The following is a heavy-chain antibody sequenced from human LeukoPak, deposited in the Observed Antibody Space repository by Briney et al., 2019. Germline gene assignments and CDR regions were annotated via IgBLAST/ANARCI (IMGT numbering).Heavy chain of an antibody. J-gene: IGHJ4*02. D-gene: IGHD3-22*01. Sequence: PGGSLRLSCSASGVTFSSYAMHWVRQAPGKGREYVSTICRNGYSTYYADSVKGRFTISRDNSKNTLYIQMSSLRAEDTAVYYCVVLSSGYFDYWGQGTLVTVSS. CDR1: GVTFSSYA. CDR2: ICRNGYST. V-gene: IGHV3-64D*06. CDR3: VVLSSGYFDY.